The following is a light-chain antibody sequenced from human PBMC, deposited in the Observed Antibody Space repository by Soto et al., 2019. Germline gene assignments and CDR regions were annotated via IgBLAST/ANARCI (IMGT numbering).Light chain of an antibody. V-gene: IGLV2-11*01. J-gene: IGLJ2*01. CDR1: SSDVGGYNC. CDR2: DVS. Sequence: QSALTQPRSVSGSPGQSVTISCTGTSSDVGGYNCVSWYQQHPGKAPKLMIYDVSKRPSGVPDRFSGSKSGNTASLTISGLQAEDEADYNCCSYAGSYTYVVFGGGIKLTVL. CDR3: CSYAGSYTYVV.